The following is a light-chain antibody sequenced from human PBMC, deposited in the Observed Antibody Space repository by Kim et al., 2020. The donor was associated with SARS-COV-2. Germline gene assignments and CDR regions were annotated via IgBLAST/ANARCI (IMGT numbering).Light chain of an antibody. V-gene: IGKV3-11*01. Sequence: LSPGESVTLLCAARQSICTYLNLYQQNPGPAPRLFIYDASNRAPGIPARFSRSGSGTDFTLIISSLEPDDFAVYYCQQRSNWPITFGGVTTVDIK. CDR1: QSICTY. J-gene: IGKJ4*01. CDR2: DAS. CDR3: QQRSNWPIT.